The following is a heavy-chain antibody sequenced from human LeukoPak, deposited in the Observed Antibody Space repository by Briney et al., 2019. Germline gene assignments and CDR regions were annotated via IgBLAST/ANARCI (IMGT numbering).Heavy chain of an antibody. J-gene: IGHJ4*02. CDR1: GGSISSSNW. V-gene: IGHV4-4*02. D-gene: IGHD3-10*01. CDR3: ARVAFYYDSGSYFDY. Sequence: NTSETLSLTCAVSGGSISSSNWWSWVRQPPGKGLEWIGEIYNSGSTNYNPSLKSRVTISVDTSKTQFSLKLSSVTAADTAVYYCARVAFYYDSGSYFDYWGQGALVSVSS. CDR2: IYNSGST.